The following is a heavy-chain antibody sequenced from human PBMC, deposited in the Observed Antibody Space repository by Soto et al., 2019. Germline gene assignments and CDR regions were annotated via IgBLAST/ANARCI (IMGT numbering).Heavy chain of an antibody. D-gene: IGHD6-6*01. Sequence: QVPLVESGGGVVQPGRSLRLSCAASGFTFSSYGMHWVRQAPGKGLEWVALIWYDGDNKYYANSVKGRFTISRDNDKNTLYLQMNSLRPEDTAVYFCARDLAVRYSTSSLIFGYWGQGTPVTVSS. CDR3: ARDLAVRYSTSSLIFGY. V-gene: IGHV3-33*01. J-gene: IGHJ4*02. CDR1: GFTFSSYG. CDR2: IWYDGDNK.